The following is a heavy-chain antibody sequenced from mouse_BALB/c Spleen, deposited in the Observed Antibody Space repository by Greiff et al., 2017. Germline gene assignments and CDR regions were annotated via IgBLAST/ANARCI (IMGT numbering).Heavy chain of an antibody. Sequence: EVMLVESGGGLVQPGGSRKLSCAASGFTFSSFGMHWVRQAPEKGLEWVAYISSGSSTIYYADTVKGRFTISRDNPKNTLFLQMTSLRSEDTAMYYCARWDYGYGAMDYWGQGTSVTVSS. J-gene: IGHJ4*01. CDR2: ISSGSSTI. CDR3: ARWDYGYGAMDY. V-gene: IGHV5-17*02. CDR1: GFTFSSFG. D-gene: IGHD1-2*01.